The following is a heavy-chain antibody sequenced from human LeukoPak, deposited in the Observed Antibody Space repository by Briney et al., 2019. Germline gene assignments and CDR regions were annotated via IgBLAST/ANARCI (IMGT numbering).Heavy chain of an antibody. D-gene: IGHD3-22*01. CDR2: IRSKANNYAT. Sequence: GGSLRLSCVVSGFTFSGSAVHWVRQASGKGLEWVGRIRSKANNYATAYAASVKGRFTISRDDSKNTAYLQMNSLKTEDTAVYYCAGDNFDSSVKFDYWGQGTLVTVSS. J-gene: IGHJ4*02. V-gene: IGHV3-73*01. CDR1: GFTFSGSA. CDR3: AGDNFDSSVKFDY.